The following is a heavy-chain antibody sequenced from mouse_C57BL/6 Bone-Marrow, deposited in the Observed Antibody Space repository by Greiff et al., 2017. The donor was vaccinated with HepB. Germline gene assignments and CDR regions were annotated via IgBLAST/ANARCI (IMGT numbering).Heavy chain of an antibody. D-gene: IGHD3-1*01. Sequence: EVNVVESGGGLVKPGGSLKLSCAASGFTFSSYAMSWVRQTPEKRLEWVATISDGGSYTYYPDNVKGRFTISRDNAKNNLYLQMSHLKSEDTAMYYCARGLLLAWFAYWGQGTLVTVSA. CDR2: ISDGGSYT. CDR3: ARGLLLAWFAY. CDR1: GFTFSSYA. J-gene: IGHJ3*01. V-gene: IGHV5-4*03.